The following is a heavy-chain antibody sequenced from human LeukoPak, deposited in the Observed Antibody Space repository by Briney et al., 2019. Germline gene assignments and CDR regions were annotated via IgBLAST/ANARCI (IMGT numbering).Heavy chain of an antibody. Sequence: ASVKVSCKASGYTFTCYGISWVRQAPGQGLEWMGWISAYNGNTNYAQKLQGRVTMTTDTSTSTAYMELRSLRSDDTAVYYCARDPKWFGELLPYGMDVWGKGTTVTVSS. CDR2: ISAYNGNT. D-gene: IGHD3-10*01. CDR3: ARDPKWFGELLPYGMDV. J-gene: IGHJ6*04. CDR1: GYTFTCYG. V-gene: IGHV1-18*04.